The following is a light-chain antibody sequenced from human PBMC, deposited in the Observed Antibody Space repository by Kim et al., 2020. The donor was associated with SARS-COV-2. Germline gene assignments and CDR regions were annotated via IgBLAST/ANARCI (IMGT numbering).Light chain of an antibody. CDR2: GAS. CDR3: QQSYSTPWT. V-gene: IGKV1-39*01. J-gene: IGKJ1*01. CDR1: QYISRF. Sequence: DIQMTQSPSSLSVSVGDRVTITCRASQYISRFLNWYHQKPGKAPKLLIYGASSLQSGVPSRFSGSASGTDFTLTISSLQPEDFATYYCQQSYSTPWTFGQGTKVDIK.